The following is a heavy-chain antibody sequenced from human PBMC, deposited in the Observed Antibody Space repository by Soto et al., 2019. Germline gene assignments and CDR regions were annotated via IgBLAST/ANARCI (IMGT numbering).Heavy chain of an antibody. D-gene: IGHD5-12*01. Sequence: ASVKVSCKTSGDTFADSSMHWVRQAPGQGLEWMGWINLNSGDTNYAEKFRGRVTMTRDTSIITAYMELTRLKSDDTAVYYCARDLGGYDLYGPDTWGQGTLVTRLL. CDR3: ARDLGGYDLYGPDT. CDR1: GDTFADSS. V-gene: IGHV1-2*02. CDR2: INLNSGDT. J-gene: IGHJ5*02.